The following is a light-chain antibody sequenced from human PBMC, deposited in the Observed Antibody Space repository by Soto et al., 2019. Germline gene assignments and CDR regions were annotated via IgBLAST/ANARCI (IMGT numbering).Light chain of an antibody. J-gene: IGKJ2*01. Sequence: DLQMTQSPSSLSASLGDRVTITCRASQDISTYLNWYQQKPGKAPNLLIYTVPNFETGVPSRFSGRGSGTVFTLTISALQPEDIATYYCQQYNSLPYTFGQGTRLEIE. CDR2: TVP. CDR3: QQYNSLPYT. V-gene: IGKV1-33*01. CDR1: QDISTY.